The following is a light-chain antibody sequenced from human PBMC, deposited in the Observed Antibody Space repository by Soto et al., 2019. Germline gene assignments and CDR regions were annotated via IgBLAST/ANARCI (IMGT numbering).Light chain of an antibody. CDR3: QVWDSSSDPSYV. CDR1: KIGRKS. J-gene: IGLJ1*01. V-gene: IGLV3-21*02. Sequence: SYDLTQPQSAYVPAAQTSSITCRGNKIGRKSVHWYQQKPGQAPVLVVYDDSDRPSGIPERFSGSTSGNTATLTISRVEAGDEADYYCQVWDSSSDPSYVFGTGTKVTVL. CDR2: DDS.